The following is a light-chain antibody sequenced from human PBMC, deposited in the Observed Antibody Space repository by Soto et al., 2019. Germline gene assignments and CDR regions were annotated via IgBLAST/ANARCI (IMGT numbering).Light chain of an antibody. CDR3: ETCDSNTVI. J-gene: IGLJ2*01. V-gene: IGLV4-60*02. Sequence: QPVLTQSSSASASLGSSVKLTCTLSSGHSGYIIAWHQQQPGKAPRYLMKVEGSGNYNKGSVVPDRFSGSSSGAARYLAISILQFEDEADYYCETCDSNTVIFGGGTKLTVL. CDR1: SGHSGYI. CDR2: VEGSGNY.